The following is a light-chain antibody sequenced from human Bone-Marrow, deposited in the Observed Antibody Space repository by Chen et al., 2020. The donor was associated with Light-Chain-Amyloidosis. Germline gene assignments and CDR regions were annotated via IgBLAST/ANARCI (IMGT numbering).Light chain of an antibody. CDR3: VLYVGSGIWV. Sequence: QTVVTQEPSFSVSPGGTVTLTCGLSSGSVSTNYYPAWYQQTPGQAPRTLIYSKNPRSSGVPDRFSGSILGNKAALTITGAQADDESDYYCVLYVGSGIWVFGGGTKLTVL. J-gene: IGLJ3*02. V-gene: IGLV8-61*01. CDR2: SKN. CDR1: SGSVSTNYY.